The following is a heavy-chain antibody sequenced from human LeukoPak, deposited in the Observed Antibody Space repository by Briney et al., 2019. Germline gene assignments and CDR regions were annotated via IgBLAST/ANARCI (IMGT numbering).Heavy chain of an antibody. CDR1: GGTFSSYA. D-gene: IGHD5-18*01. V-gene: IGHV1-69*01. CDR3: AGGSDTAMVDDYFDY. J-gene: IGHJ4*02. CDR2: IIPIFGTA. Sequence: GSSVKVSCKASGGTFSSYAISWVRQAPGQGLEWMGGIIPIFGTANYAQKFQGRVTITADESTSTAYMELSSLRSDGTAVYYCAGGSDTAMVDDYFDYWGQGTLVTVSS.